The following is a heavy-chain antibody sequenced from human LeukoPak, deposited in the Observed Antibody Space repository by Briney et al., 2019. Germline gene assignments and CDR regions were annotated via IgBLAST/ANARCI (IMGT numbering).Heavy chain of an antibody. D-gene: IGHD2-15*01. CDR1: GFTFSSYA. Sequence: PGGSLRLSCAASGFTFSSYAMSWVRQAPGRGLEWVSAISGSGGSTYYADSVKGRFTISRDSSKNTLYLQMNSLRAEDTAVYYCANLEDVVVAEFDYWGQGTLVTVSS. J-gene: IGHJ4*02. CDR3: ANLEDVVVAEFDY. V-gene: IGHV3-23*01. CDR2: ISGSGGST.